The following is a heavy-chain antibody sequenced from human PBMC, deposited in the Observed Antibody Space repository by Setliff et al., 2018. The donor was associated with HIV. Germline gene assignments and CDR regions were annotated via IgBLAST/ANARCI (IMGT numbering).Heavy chain of an antibody. CDR1: GFTFSSYE. V-gene: IGHV3-48*03. J-gene: IGHJ5*02. D-gene: IGHD3-10*01. Sequence: GGSLRLSCAVSGFTFSSYEMNWVRQAPGKGLEWVSYISSGGNTIYYTDSVKGRFTISRDNAKNSLYLQMNSLRAEDTAVYYCAKDQHYGSGTHSYNWFDPWGQGTLVTVSS. CDR2: ISSGGNTI. CDR3: AKDQHYGSGTHSYNWFDP.